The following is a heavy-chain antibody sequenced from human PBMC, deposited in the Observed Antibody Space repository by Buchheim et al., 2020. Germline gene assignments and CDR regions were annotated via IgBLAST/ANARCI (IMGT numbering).Heavy chain of an antibody. V-gene: IGHV3-48*03. CDR1: GFTFSSYE. CDR2: ISSSGSTI. Sequence: EVQLVESGGGLVQPGGSLRLSCAASGFTFSSYEMNWVRQAPGKGLEWVSYISSSGSTIYYADSVKGRVTISRDNAKNSLYLQMNSLRAEDTAVYYCARDPRYCSGGSCYPDYWGQGTL. D-gene: IGHD2-15*01. CDR3: ARDPRYCSGGSCYPDY. J-gene: IGHJ4*02.